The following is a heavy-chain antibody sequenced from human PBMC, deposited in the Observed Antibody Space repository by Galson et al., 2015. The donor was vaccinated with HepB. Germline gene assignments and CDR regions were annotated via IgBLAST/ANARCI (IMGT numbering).Heavy chain of an antibody. Sequence: SVKVSCKVSGYTLTELSMHWVRQAPGKGLEWMGGFDPEDGETIYAQKFQGRVTMTEDTSTDTAYMELSSLRSEDTAVYYCATKKADSSGWWSSWFDPWGQGTLVTVSS. CDR3: ATKKADSSGWWSSWFDP. CDR2: FDPEDGET. V-gene: IGHV1-24*01. CDR1: GYTLTELS. J-gene: IGHJ5*02. D-gene: IGHD6-19*01.